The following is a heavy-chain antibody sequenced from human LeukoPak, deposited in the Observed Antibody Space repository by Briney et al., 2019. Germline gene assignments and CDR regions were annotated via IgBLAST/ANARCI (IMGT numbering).Heavy chain of an antibody. CDR2: ISYDGSNK. CDR1: GFTFSSYG. CDR3: ARDKDGGLEY. D-gene: IGHD4-23*01. V-gene: IGHV3-30*03. J-gene: IGHJ4*02. Sequence: EGSLRLSCAASGFTFSSYGMHWVRQAPGKGLEWVAVISYDGSNKYYADSVKGRFTVSRDNSKNTLYLQMNSLRAEDTAVYYCARDKDGGLEYWGQGTLVTVSS.